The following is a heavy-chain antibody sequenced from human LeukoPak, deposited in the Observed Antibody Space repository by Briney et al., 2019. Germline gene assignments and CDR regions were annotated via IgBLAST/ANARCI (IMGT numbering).Heavy chain of an antibody. CDR1: GFTFSSYS. J-gene: IGHJ3*02. Sequence: PGGSLRLSCAASGFTFSSYSMNWVRQAPGKGLEWVSSISSSSSYIYYADTVKGRFTISRDNAKNSLYLQMNSLRAEDTAVYYCARVGYYDSSGYRAFDIWGQGTMVTVSS. CDR2: ISSSSSYI. D-gene: IGHD3-22*01. CDR3: ARVGYYDSSGYRAFDI. V-gene: IGHV3-21*01.